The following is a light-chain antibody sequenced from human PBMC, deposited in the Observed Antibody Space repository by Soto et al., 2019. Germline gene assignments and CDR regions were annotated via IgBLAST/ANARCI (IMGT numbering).Light chain of an antibody. J-gene: IGKJ1*01. CDR3: QQRSNWPKT. Sequence: ESVVTHAPASLSFYAWERAPLSDRASQSVSSYLAWYQQKPGQAPRLLIYDASNRATGIPARFSGSGSGTDFTLTISSLEPEDFAVYYCQQRSNWPKTFGQGTKVDIK. V-gene: IGKV3-11*01. CDR1: QSVSSY. CDR2: DAS.